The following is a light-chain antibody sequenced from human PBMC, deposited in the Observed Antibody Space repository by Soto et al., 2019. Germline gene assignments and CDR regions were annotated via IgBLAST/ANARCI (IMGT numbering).Light chain of an antibody. CDR1: QSVSSSY. Sequence: EIVLTQSPGTLPLSPGERATLSCRASQSVSSSYLAWYQQKPGQAPRLLIYGASSRATGIPDRFSGSGSGTDFTLTISRLEPEDFAVYYCQQYGSGGFTFGPGTKVDIK. CDR2: GAS. CDR3: QQYGSGGFT. V-gene: IGKV3-20*01. J-gene: IGKJ3*01.